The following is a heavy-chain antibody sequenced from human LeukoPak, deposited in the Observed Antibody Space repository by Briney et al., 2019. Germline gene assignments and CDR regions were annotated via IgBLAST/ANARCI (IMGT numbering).Heavy chain of an antibody. CDR1: GGSISNYY. D-gene: IGHD3-10*01. J-gene: IGHJ3*02. V-gene: IGHV4-59*13. CDR2: IYYSGST. Sequence: SETLSLTCTVSGGSISNYYWSWIRQPPGKGLGWIGCIYYSGSTKYNPSLKSRVTISIDTSKNQFSLKLSSATAADTAVYYCARDPSYYYGSGSYYEGDVFDIWGQGTMVTVSS. CDR3: ARDPSYYYGSGSYYEGDVFDI.